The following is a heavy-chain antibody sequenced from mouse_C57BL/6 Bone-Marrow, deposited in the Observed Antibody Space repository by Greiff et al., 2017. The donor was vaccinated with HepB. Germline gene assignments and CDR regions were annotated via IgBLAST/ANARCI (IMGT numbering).Heavy chain of an antibody. J-gene: IGHJ4*01. CDR1: GYTFTSYG. Sequence: QVQLQQSGAELARPGASVKLSCKASGYTFTSYGISWVKQSTGQGLEWIGEIYPRSGNTYYNEKFKGKATLTAAKSSSTAYMELRSLTSEDSAVYFCARGVTTVVARYAMDYWGQGTSVTVSS. V-gene: IGHV1-81*01. CDR3: ARGVTTVVARYAMDY. D-gene: IGHD1-1*01. CDR2: IYPRSGNT.